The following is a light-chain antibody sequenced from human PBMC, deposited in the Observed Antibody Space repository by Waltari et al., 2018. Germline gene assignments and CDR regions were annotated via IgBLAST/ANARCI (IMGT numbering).Light chain of an antibody. CDR2: DNS. CDR3: QSFDISLRSWV. J-gene: IGLJ3*02. CDR1: SSNIGTGYE. V-gene: IGLV1-40*01. Sequence: QSVLTQPPSVSGAPGQRVTISCTGNSSNIGTGYEVHWYQQLPGRAPKPLIYDNSNRAQGVPARFSGSNSGASASLAITGLQAEDEADYYCQSFDISLRSWVFGGGTKLTVL.